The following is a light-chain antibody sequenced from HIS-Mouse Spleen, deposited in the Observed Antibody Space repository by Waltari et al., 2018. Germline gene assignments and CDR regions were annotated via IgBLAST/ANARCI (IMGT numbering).Light chain of an antibody. Sequence: QSALTQPRSVSGSPGQSVTISCTGTSSDVGGYNYVSWYQQHPGKAPKLIFYDVSKRPSGVPDRFSGSKSGNTASLTISGLQAEDEADYYCCSYAGSYTWVFGGGTKLTVL. V-gene: IGLV2-11*01. J-gene: IGLJ3*02. CDR2: DVS. CDR3: CSYAGSYTWV. CDR1: SSDVGGYNY.